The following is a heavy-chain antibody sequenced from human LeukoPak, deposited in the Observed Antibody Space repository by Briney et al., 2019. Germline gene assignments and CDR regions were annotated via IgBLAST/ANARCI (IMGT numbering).Heavy chain of an antibody. CDR2: INPSGGST. Sequence: ASVKVSCKASGYTFTSYYMHWLRQAPGQGLEWMGIINPSGGSTSYAQKFQGRVTMNRDTSTSTVYMELSSLRSEDTAVYYCARDRFRAVAGTRWFDPWGQGTLVTVSS. CDR3: ARDRFRAVAGTRWFDP. V-gene: IGHV1-46*01. J-gene: IGHJ5*02. CDR1: GYTFTSYY. D-gene: IGHD6-19*01.